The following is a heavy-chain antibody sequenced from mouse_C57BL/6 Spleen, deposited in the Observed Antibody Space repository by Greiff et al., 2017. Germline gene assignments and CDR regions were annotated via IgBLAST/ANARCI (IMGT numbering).Heavy chain of an antibody. CDR1: GYTFTSYW. V-gene: IGHV1-50*01. CDR3: AKGLPRDY. Sequence: QVHVKQPGAELVKPGASVKLSCKASGYTFTSYWMQWVKQRPGQGLEWIGEIDPSDSYTNYNQKFKGKATLTVDTSSSTAYMQLSSLASEDSAVYYCAKGLPRDYWGQGTTLTVSS. CDR2: IDPSDSYT. D-gene: IGHD2-1*01. J-gene: IGHJ2*01.